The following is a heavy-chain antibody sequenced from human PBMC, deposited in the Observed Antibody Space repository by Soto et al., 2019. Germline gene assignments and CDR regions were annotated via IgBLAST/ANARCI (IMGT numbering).Heavy chain of an antibody. J-gene: IGHJ6*02. V-gene: IGHV4-30-4*01. CDR1: GGSISSGDYY. CDR2: IYYSGST. Sequence: SETLSLTCTVSGGSISSGDYYWSWIRQPPGKGLEWIGYIYYSGSTYYNPSLKSRVTISVDTSKNQLSLKLSSVTAADTVVYYCARDRLVYYDFWSGQGAHLSDYYYYGMDVWGQGTTVTVSS. D-gene: IGHD3-3*01. CDR3: ARDRLVYYDFWSGQGAHLSDYYYYGMDV.